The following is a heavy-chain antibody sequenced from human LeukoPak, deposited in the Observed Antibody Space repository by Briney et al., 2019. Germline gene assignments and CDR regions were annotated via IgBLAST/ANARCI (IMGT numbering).Heavy chain of an antibody. V-gene: IGHV3-21*01. Sequence: GGSLRLSCAASGFTFSSYSMNWVRQAPGKGLEWVSSISSSSSYIYYADSVKGRFTISRDNAKNSLYLQMNSLRAEDTAVYYCARDLWFWESADHFDYWGQGTLVTVSS. CDR1: GFTFSSYS. J-gene: IGHJ4*02. CDR2: ISSSSSYI. CDR3: ARDLWFWESADHFDY. D-gene: IGHD3-10*01.